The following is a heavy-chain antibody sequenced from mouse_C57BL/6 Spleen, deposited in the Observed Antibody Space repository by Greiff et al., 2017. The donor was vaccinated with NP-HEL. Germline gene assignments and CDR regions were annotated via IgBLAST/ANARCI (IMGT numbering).Heavy chain of an antibody. J-gene: IGHJ2*01. CDR2: IDPSDSYT. CDR3: ARRDFDY. Sequence: QVQLQQPGAELVMPGASVKLSCKASGYTFTSYWMHWVKQRPGQGLEWIGEIDPSDSYTNYNQKFKGKSTLTVDKSSSTAYMQLRSLTSEDSAVYYCARRDFDYWGQGTTLTVSS. CDR1: GYTFTSYW. V-gene: IGHV1-69*01.